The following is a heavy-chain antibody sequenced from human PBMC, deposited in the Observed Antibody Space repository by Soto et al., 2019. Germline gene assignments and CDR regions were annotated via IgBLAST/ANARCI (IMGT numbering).Heavy chain of an antibody. CDR3: ARAECSSPDCLTAYYSYGLDV. J-gene: IGHJ6*02. V-gene: IGHV3-23*01. Sequence: EVKLLESGGGLVQPGGSMRLSCEASGFPFWTYSMSWVRQAPRKGLEWVSGISGSGTATYYTDSVKGRFTVSRDNSKDTLFLQMNTLRVEDTAVYYCARAECSSPDCLTAYYSYGLDVWGQGSTVTVSS. CDR2: ISGSGTAT. CDR1: GFPFWTYS. D-gene: IGHD3-9*01.